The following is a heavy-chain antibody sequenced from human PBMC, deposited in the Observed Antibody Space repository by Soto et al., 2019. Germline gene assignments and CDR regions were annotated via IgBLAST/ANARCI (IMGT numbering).Heavy chain of an antibody. J-gene: IGHJ6*02. Sequence: EVQLVESGGGLVQPGGSLRLSCAASGFTFSSYEMNWVRQAPGKGLEWVSYISSSGSTIYYADSVKGRFTISRDNAKNTLYLQINSQRADDTAVYYSARSNHITLFGVVTGGGSCMDVWGQGTTVTVSS. CDR1: GFTFSSYE. CDR3: ARSNHITLFGVVTGGGSCMDV. CDR2: ISSSGSTI. D-gene: IGHD3-3*01. V-gene: IGHV3-48*03.